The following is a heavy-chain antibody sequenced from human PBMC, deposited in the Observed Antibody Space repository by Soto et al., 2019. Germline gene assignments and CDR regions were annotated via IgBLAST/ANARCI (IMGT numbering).Heavy chain of an antibody. CDR1: GYSFTSYW. J-gene: IGHJ4*02. CDR3: ARHIPPYYYDSSGYYLDY. Sequence: PGESLKISCKGSGYSFTSYWISWVRQMPGKGLEWMGRIDPSDSYTNYSPSFQGHVTISADKSISTAYLQWSSLKASDTAMYYCARHIPPYYYDSSGYYLDYWGQGTLVTVSS. D-gene: IGHD3-22*01. CDR2: IDPSDSYT. V-gene: IGHV5-10-1*01.